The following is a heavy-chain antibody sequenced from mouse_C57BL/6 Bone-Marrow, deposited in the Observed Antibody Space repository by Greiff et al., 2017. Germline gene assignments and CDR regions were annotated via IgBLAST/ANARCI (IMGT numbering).Heavy chain of an antibody. CDR3: TAGYFDY. CDR1: GFNIKDDY. V-gene: IGHV14-4*01. CDR2: IDPENGDT. J-gene: IGHJ2*01. Sequence: EVQLQQSGAELVRPGASVKLSCTASGFNIKDDYMHWVKQRPEQGLEWIGWIDPENGDTDYASKFQGKATITADPSSNTAYLQLSSLTSEDTSVYYCTAGYFDYWGQGTTLTVSS.